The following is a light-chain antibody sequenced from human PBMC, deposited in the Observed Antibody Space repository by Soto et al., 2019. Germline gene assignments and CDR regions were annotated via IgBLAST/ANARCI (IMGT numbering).Light chain of an antibody. Sequence: QSALTQPASVSGSPGQSITISCTGTSSDLGAYNYVSWYQQHPGKAPKLMIYEVSKRPSGVSNRFSGSKSGNTASLTISGLQAEDEADYYCSSYTTSITYVFGSGTKLNRP. CDR3: SSYTTSITYV. CDR2: EVS. CDR1: SSDLGAYNY. J-gene: IGLJ1*01. V-gene: IGLV2-14*01.